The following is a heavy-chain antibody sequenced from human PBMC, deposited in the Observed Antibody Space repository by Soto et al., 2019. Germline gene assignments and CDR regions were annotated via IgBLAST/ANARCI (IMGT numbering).Heavy chain of an antibody. V-gene: IGHV4-39*01. J-gene: IGHJ5*02. D-gene: IGHD3-3*01. CDR1: GGSISSSSYY. CDR3: ARHDLPITIFGGWFDP. CDR2: IYYSGST. Sequence: PSETLSLTCTVSGGSISSSSYYWGWIRQPPGKGLEWIGSIYYSGSTYYNPSLKSRVTISVDTSKNQFSLKLSSVTAADTAVYYCARHDLPITIFGGWFDPWGQGTLVTVSS.